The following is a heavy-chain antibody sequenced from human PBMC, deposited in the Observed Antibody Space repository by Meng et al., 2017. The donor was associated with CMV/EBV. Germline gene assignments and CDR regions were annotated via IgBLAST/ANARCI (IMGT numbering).Heavy chain of an antibody. CDR1: GFTFSSYS. Sequence: GGSLRLSCAASGFTFSSYSMNWVRQAPGKGLEWVSSISSSSSYIYYADSVKGRFTISRDNAKNSLYLQTNSLRAEDTAVYYCARDDPRTSGRVCAFDIWGQGTMVTVSS. CDR3: ARDDPRTSGRVCAFDI. J-gene: IGHJ3*02. V-gene: IGHV3-21*01. D-gene: IGHD6-25*01. CDR2: ISSSSSYI.